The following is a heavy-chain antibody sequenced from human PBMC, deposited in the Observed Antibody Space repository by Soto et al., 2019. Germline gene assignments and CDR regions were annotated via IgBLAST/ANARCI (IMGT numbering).Heavy chain of an antibody. CDR3: ARGWDYDFWSGYRYYYGMDV. CDR1: GYAFTSYA. D-gene: IGHD3-3*01. Sequence: ASVKVSCKDSGYAFTSYAMHWVRQDPGQRLEWMGWINAGNGNTKYSQKFQGRVTITRDTSASTAYMELSSLRSEDTAVYYCARGWDYDFWSGYRYYYGMDVWGQGTTVTVSS. J-gene: IGHJ6*02. CDR2: INAGNGNT. V-gene: IGHV1-3*01.